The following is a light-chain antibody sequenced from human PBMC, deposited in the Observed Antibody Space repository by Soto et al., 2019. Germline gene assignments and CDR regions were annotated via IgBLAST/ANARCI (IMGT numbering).Light chain of an antibody. CDR3: QKYVSSPIP. J-gene: IGKJ5*01. Sequence: EIVLTQSPGTLSLSPGERATLSCRASQSVSNNYLAWYQQKPGQAPRLLIYGASSRATGIPDRFSGSGSGKDFTFTISRLEPEDLAVYYCQKYVSSPIPFGQGTRLE. V-gene: IGKV3-20*01. CDR1: QSVSNNY. CDR2: GAS.